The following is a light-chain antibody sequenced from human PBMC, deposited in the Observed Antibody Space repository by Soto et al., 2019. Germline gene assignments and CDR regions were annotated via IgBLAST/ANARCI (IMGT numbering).Light chain of an antibody. V-gene: IGLV2-14*01. CDR3: SSFTSSNTVV. J-gene: IGLJ3*02. Sequence: QSALTQPASVSGSPGQSITISCTGTRSDVGGYNYVSWYQQHPGNAPKLIIYEVSNRPSGVSTRFSGSKSGKMASLTISGLQAEDEAGYYCSSFTSSNTVVFGGGTKLTVL. CDR2: EVS. CDR1: RSDVGGYNY.